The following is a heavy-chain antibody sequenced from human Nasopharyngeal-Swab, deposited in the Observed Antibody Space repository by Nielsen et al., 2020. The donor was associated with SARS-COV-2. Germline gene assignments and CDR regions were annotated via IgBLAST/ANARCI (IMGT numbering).Heavy chain of an antibody. V-gene: IGHV1-46*01. D-gene: IGHD6-13*01. CDR3: ARDREAAAGTGSDYYYYYYMDV. J-gene: IGHJ6*03. Sequence: WVRQAPGQGLEWMGIINPSGGSTSYAQKFQGRVTMTRDTSTSTVYMELSSLRSEDTAVYYCARDREAAAGTGSDYYYYYYMDVWGKGTTVTVSS. CDR2: INPSGGST.